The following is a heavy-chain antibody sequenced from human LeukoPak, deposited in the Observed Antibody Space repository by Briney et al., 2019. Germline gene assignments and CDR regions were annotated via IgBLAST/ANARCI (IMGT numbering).Heavy chain of an antibody. CDR2: FDPEDGET. Sequence: ASVKVSCKVSGYTLTELSMHGVRQAPGKGLEGMGGFDPEDGETIYAQKFQGRVTMTEDTSTDTDYMELSSLRSEDTAVYYCATASIAAAEDYYYYGMDVWGQGTTVTVSS. CDR3: ATASIAAAEDYYYYGMDV. V-gene: IGHV1-24*01. J-gene: IGHJ6*02. D-gene: IGHD6-13*01. CDR1: GYTLTELS.